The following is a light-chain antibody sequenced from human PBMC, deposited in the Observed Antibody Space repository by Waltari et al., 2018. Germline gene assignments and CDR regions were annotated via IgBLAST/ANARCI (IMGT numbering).Light chain of an antibody. J-gene: IGKJ1*01. V-gene: IGKV3-20*01. CDR1: QSVGRY. Sequence: EIVLTQSPGTLSLSPGERATLPCRASQSVGRYLAWYQQKPGQPPRLLFYDASTRATGIPDRFSGSGSGTDFRLTISILEAEDFAVYYCQKEMNLPATFGQGTKVEIK. CDR2: DAS. CDR3: QKEMNLPAT.